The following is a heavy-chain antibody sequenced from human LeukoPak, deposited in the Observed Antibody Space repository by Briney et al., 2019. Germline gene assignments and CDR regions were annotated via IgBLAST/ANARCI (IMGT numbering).Heavy chain of an antibody. D-gene: IGHD1-7*01. Sequence: VESLKISCKGSGYSFTSYWIGWVRQMPGKGLEWMWIIYPVDSDTRYSPSLQGKVTISADKSISTASPQWSSLKASDTAMYYCARQFPGTTSNDYWGQGTLVTASS. J-gene: IGHJ4*02. CDR1: GYSFTSYW. CDR2: IYPVDSDT. CDR3: ARQFPGTTSNDY. V-gene: IGHV5-51*01.